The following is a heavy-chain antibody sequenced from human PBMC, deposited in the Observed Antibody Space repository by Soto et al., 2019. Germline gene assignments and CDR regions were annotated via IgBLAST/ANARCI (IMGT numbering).Heavy chain of an antibody. Sequence: ASVKVSCKVSGYALTELSMHWVRQAPGKGLEWMGGFDPEDGETIYAQKFQGRVTMTEDTSTDTAYMELSSLRSEDTAVYYCATALSELGFGQSLANFADWGRGTRVTVSP. CDR2: FDPEDGET. CDR3: ATALSELGFGQSLANFAD. CDR1: GYALTELS. D-gene: IGHD3-10*01. J-gene: IGHJ4*02. V-gene: IGHV1-24*01.